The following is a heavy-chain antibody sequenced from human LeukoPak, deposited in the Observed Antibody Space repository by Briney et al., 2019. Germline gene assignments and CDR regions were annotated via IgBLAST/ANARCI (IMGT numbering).Heavy chain of an antibody. D-gene: IGHD2-21*01. Sequence: PGGSLRLSCAASGFTFSDYYMSWIRQAPGKGLEWVSYISSSGSTYYADSVKGRFTISRDNSKNTLCLQMNSLRAEDTAVYYCARDRGDKAHGDWGQGALVTVSS. CDR2: ISSSGST. V-gene: IGHV3-11*01. J-gene: IGHJ4*02. CDR1: GFTFSDYY. CDR3: ARDRGDKAHGD.